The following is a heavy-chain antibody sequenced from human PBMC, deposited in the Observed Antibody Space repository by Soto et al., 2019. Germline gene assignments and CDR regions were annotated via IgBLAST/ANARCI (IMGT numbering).Heavy chain of an antibody. CDR1: GGSISVYY. D-gene: IGHD1-26*01. V-gene: IGHV4-59*01. Sequence: SETLSLTCTISGGSISVYYWSWIRQPPGQALEWIGYIYDSGSPYYNPSLKSRVIISADTSTNQISLKLTSATAADTAVYHCARGVGSSPPQYWGRGTLVTVSS. CDR2: IYDSGSP. CDR3: ARGVGSSPPQY. J-gene: IGHJ4*02.